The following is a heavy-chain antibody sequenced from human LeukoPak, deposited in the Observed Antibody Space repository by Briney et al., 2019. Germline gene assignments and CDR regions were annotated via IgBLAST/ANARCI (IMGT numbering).Heavy chain of an antibody. Sequence: GGSLRLSCAASGFTFSSYWMGWVRQAPGKGLEWVANIKQDGTEKHYVDSVKGRFTISRDNAKNSLYLQMNSLRVEDTAVYFCTRVRTSGEEVYWGQGTLVTVSS. J-gene: IGHJ4*02. V-gene: IGHV3-7*01. CDR2: IKQDGTEK. D-gene: IGHD3-10*01. CDR3: TRVRTSGEEVY. CDR1: GFTFSSYW.